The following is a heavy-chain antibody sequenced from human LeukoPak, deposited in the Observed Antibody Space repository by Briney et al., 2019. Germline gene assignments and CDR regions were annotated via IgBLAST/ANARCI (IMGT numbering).Heavy chain of an antibody. V-gene: IGHV4-59*01. J-gene: IGHJ6*02. CDR3: ARDLEYYDSSGFPIYYYGMDV. D-gene: IGHD3-22*01. CDR2: IYYSGST. CDR1: GGSISSYY. Sequence: SSETLSLTCTVSGGSISSYYWSWIRQPPGKGLEWIGYIYYSGSTNYNPSLKSRVTISVDTSKNQFSLKLSSVTAADTAVYYCARDLEYYDSSGFPIYYYGMDVWGQGTTVTVSS.